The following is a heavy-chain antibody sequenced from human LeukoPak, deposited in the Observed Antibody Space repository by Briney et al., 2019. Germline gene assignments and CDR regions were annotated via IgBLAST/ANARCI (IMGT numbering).Heavy chain of an antibody. CDR2: IDNRGST. D-gene: IGHD3-16*01. CDR3: ARDSDSGFQ. CDR1: GGSFSFYF. J-gene: IGHJ4*02. Sequence: SETLSLTCTVSGGSFSFYFWHWIRQPPGEGLDWIGEIDNRGSTQYKPSLRSRGIISIDTSGNHFSLKLTSVAAADTAVYFCARDSDSGFQWGQGMLVTVSS. V-gene: IGHV4-34*01.